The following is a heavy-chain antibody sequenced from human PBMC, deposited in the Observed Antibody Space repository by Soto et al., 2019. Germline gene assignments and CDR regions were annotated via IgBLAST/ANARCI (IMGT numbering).Heavy chain of an antibody. J-gene: IGHJ4*02. CDR1: GGSFSGYY. D-gene: IGHD3-9*01. CDR2: INHSGST. Sequence: QVQLQQWGAGLLKPSETLSLTCAVYGGSFSGYYWSWIRQPPGKGLEWIGEINHSGSTNYNPSLKSRVTISVDTSKNQFSLKLSSVTAADTAVYYCARDLSTIFFDYCGQGTLVTVSS. V-gene: IGHV4-34*01. CDR3: ARDLSTIFFDY.